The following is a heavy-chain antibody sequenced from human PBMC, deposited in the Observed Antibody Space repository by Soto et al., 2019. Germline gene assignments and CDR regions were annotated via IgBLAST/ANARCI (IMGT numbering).Heavy chain of an antibody. V-gene: IGHV3-33*01. CDR3: ARDSMGSYYYYGMDV. D-gene: IGHD2-15*01. J-gene: IGHJ6*02. Sequence: PVGSLRLSCAASGFTFSSYGMHWVRQAPGKGLEWVAVIWYDGSNKYYADSVKGRFTISRDNSKNTLYLQMNSLRAEDTAVYYCARDSMGSYYYYGMDVWGQGTTVTVSS. CDR2: IWYDGSNK. CDR1: GFTFSSYG.